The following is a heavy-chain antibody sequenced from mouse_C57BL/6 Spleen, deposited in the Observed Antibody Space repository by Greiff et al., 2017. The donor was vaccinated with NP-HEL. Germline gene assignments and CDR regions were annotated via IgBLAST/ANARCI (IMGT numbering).Heavy chain of an antibody. J-gene: IGHJ4*01. CDR3: ARYTAQASYAMDY. D-gene: IGHD3-2*02. V-gene: IGHV1-81*01. CDR2: IYPRSGNT. CDR1: GYTFTSYG. Sequence: QVQLQQSGAELARPGASVKLSCKASGYTFTSYGISWVKQRTGQGLEWIGEIYPRSGNTYYNEKFKGKATLTADKSSSTAYMELRSLTSEDSAVYFCARYTAQASYAMDYWGQGTSVTVSS.